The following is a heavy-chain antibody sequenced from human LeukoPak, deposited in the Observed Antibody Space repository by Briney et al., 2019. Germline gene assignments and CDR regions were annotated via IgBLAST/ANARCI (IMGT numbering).Heavy chain of an antibody. CDR2: IYYSGST. Sequence: SQTLSLTCTVSGGSISSGDYYWSWIRQPPGKGLEWIGYIYYSGSTYYNPSRKSRVTISVDTSKNQFSLKLSSVTAADTAVYYCAREPDWGYYGMDVWGQGTTVTVSS. CDR3: AREPDWGYYGMDV. J-gene: IGHJ6*02. CDR1: GGSISSGDYY. D-gene: IGHD7-27*01. V-gene: IGHV4-30-4*01.